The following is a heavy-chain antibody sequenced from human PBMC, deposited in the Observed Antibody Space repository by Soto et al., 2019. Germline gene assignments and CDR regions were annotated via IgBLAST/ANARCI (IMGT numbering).Heavy chain of an antibody. D-gene: IGHD2-15*01. V-gene: IGHV1-69*12. CDR1: GGTFSSYA. Sequence: QVQLVQSGAEVKKPGSSVKVSCKASGGTFSSYAISWVRQAPGQGLEWMGGIIPIFGTANYAQKFQGRVTIIADESTSTAYMELSSLRSEDTAVYYCAEDLEADCSGGSCYYYGMDVWGQGTTVTVSS. CDR3: AEDLEADCSGGSCYYYGMDV. J-gene: IGHJ6*02. CDR2: IIPIFGTA.